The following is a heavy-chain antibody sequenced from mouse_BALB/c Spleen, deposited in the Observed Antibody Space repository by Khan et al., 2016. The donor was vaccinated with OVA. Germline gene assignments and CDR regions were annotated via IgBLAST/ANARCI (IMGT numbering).Heavy chain of an antibody. Sequence: QVQLQQPGAELMKPGASVKISCKATGYTFSSYWIEWVKQRPGHGLEWIGEILPGSGSTNYNEKFKGKATFTADTSSNTAYMQLSSLTSEDSAVFDCERSGGYYAMDYWGQGTSVTVSS. D-gene: IGHD1-1*02. CDR3: ERSGGYYAMDY. V-gene: IGHV1-9*01. J-gene: IGHJ4*01. CDR1: GYTFSSYW. CDR2: ILPGSGST.